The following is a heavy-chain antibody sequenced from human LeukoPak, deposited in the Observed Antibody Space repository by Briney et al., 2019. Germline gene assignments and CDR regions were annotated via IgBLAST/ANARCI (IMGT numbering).Heavy chain of an antibody. D-gene: IGHD1-26*01. V-gene: IGHV1-46*01. J-gene: IGHJ5*02. CDR2: INPTGGST. CDR3: ARDNSVGDNAWWFDP. Sequence: ASVKVSCKASGYTFTSYYMHWVRQAPGQGLAWMGLINPTGGSTGYAQKFQGRVTMTRDMSTSTDYMELSSLRSEDTAIYYCARDNSVGDNAWWFDPWGQGTLVTVSS. CDR1: GYTFTSYY.